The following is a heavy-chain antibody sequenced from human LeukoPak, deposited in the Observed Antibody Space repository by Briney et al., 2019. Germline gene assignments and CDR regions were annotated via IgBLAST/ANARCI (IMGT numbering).Heavy chain of an antibody. J-gene: IGHJ4*02. CDR2: IKSKTDGGTT. D-gene: IGHD3-3*01. CDR1: GFSFSNAW. CDR3: TTVDDFWSGYYDY. Sequence: GGSLRVSCAASGFSFSNAWMCWGREAPGEGLGWVGRIKSKTDGGTTDYAAPVKGRFTISRDDSKNTLYLQMNSLKTEDTAVYYCTTVDDFWSGYYDYWGQGTLVTVSS. V-gene: IGHV3-15*01.